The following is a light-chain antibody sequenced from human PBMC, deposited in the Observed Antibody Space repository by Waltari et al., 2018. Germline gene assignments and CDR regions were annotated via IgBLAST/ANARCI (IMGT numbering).Light chain of an antibody. Sequence: QSALTQPPSASGSPGQSVTISCTGTSSDIGGYNYVSWYQQHPGKAPKLMIYEVSKRPSGVPDRFSGSKSGNTASLTGSGLQAEDEADFYCSSYAGSNNPWVFGGGTKLTVL. V-gene: IGLV2-8*01. CDR1: SSDIGGYNY. CDR2: EVS. J-gene: IGLJ3*02. CDR3: SSYAGSNNPWV.